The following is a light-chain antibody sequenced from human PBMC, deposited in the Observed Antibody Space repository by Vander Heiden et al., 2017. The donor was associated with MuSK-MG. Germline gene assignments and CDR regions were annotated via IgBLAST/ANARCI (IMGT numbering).Light chain of an antibody. J-gene: IGLJ2*01. CDR3: QAWDSSTGHVV. Sequence: SYELTQPPSVSVSPGQTASITCSGDKLGDKYACWYQQKPGQSPVLGIDQDSKRPSGIPERFSGSNSGNTATLTISGTQAMDEADYYCQAWDSSTGHVVFGGGTKLTVL. CDR2: QDS. V-gene: IGLV3-1*01. CDR1: KLGDKY.